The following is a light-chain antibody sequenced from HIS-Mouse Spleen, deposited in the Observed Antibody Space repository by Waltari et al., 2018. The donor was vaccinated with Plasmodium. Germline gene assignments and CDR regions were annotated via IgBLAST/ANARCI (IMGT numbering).Light chain of an antibody. Sequence: SSELTQDPAVSVALGQTVRITCQGDSLRSYYASWYQQKPGHAPVLVIYGKNNRPSWIPDRFSGSSSGNTASLTITGAQAEDEADYYCNSRDSSGNHQVFGGGTKLTVL. V-gene: IGLV3-19*01. CDR2: GKN. CDR3: NSRDSSGNHQV. CDR1: SLRSYY. J-gene: IGLJ3*02.